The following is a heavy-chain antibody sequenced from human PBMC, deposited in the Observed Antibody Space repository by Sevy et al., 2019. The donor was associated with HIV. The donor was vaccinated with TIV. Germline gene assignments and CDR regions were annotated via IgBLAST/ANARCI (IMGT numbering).Heavy chain of an antibody. CDR2: VSSDESNK. CDR3: AGDAQRLPLGEVGRIPSARGGMDV. V-gene: IGHV3-33*07. CDR1: GFTFINYG. D-gene: IGHD3-16*01. J-gene: IGHJ6*02. Sequence: GGSLRLSCAASGFTFINYGMYWVRQAPGKGLEWVAFVSSDESNKYYVESVKGRFTISRDNSKYTLYLQMTSLRPEERTVSYCAGDAQRLPLGEVGRIPSARGGMDVWGQGTAVTVSS.